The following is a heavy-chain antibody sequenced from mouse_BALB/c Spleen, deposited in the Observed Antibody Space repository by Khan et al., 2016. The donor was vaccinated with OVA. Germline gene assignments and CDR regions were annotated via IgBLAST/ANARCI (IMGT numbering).Heavy chain of an antibody. D-gene: IGHD2-12*01. J-gene: IGHJ2*01. V-gene: IGHV1-20*02. CDR2: INPHIGET. Sequence: IQLVQSGPELVKPGASVKISCKASGYSFTGYFMNWVKQSHGKSLEWIGRINPHIGETFYNPKFKDKATLTADESSSTAHIELRSLASEDSAVFYCARIYYSDFDYWGQGTTLTVSS. CDR1: GYSFTGYF. CDR3: ARIYYSDFDY.